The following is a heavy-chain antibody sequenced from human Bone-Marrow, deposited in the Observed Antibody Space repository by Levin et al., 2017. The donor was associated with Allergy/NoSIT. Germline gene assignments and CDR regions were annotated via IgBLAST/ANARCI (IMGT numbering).Heavy chain of an antibody. Sequence: GGSLRLSCAASGFNFISFGMNWVRQAPGKGLEWVSVISGSGDTTYYAESVKGRFTIFRDNSKNTLYLQMDSLRAEDTAVYYCAKDKDDYGGLDVFHAWGQGTMVTVSS. J-gene: IGHJ3*01. D-gene: IGHD4-23*01. CDR3: AKDKDDYGGLDVFHA. CDR1: GFNFISFG. CDR2: ISGSGDTT. V-gene: IGHV3-23*01.